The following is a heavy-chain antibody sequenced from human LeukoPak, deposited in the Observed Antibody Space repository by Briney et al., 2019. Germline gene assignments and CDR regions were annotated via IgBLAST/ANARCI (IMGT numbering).Heavy chain of an antibody. CDR3: TRDLMDYDVSTGLHHYYMDV. V-gene: IGHV3-74*01. J-gene: IGHJ6*02. CDR2: INGDGRNI. CDR1: GFTFSSYW. D-gene: IGHD3-9*01. Sequence: GGSLRLSCVASGFTFSSYWMHWVRQAPRKGLVWVSRINGDGRNINYADSVRGRLTISRDNAKNTLYLQMNTLRVEDTAVYYCTRDLMDYDVSTGLHHYYMDVWGQGTTVTVSS.